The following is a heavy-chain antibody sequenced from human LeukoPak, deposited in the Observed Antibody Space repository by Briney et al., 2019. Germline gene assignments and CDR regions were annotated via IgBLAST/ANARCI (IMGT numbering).Heavy chain of an antibody. CDR1: GFTFSSYW. CDR3: ARVGDSSGYYYVDYYYGMDV. Sequence: PGGSLRLSCAASGFTFSSYWMSWVRQAPGKGLGWVANIKQDGSEKYYVDSVKGRFTISRDNAKNSLYLQMNSLRAEDTAVYYCARVGDSSGYYYVDYYYGMDVWGQGTTVTVSS. D-gene: IGHD3-22*01. CDR2: IKQDGSEK. V-gene: IGHV3-7*01. J-gene: IGHJ6*02.